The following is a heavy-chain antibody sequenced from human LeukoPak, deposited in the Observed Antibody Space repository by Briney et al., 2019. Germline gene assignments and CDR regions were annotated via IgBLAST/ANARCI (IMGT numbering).Heavy chain of an antibody. CDR2: IYPGDSDT. J-gene: IGHJ4*02. Sequence: GESLQISCKGSGYSFTSYWIGWVRQMPGKGLEWMGIIYPGDSDTRYSPSFQGQVTISADKSISTAYLQWSSLRAEDTAVYYCARRVLWFGEFVDYWGQGTLITVSS. V-gene: IGHV5-51*01. CDR1: GYSFTSYW. CDR3: ARRVLWFGEFVDY. D-gene: IGHD3-10*01.